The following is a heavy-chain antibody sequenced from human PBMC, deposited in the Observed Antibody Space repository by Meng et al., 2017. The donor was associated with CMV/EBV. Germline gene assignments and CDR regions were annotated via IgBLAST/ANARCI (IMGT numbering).Heavy chain of an antibody. CDR3: ARSYEFWSGYYFDY. J-gene: IGHJ4*02. CDR2: INYSGRT. CDR1: GGPISSSSYY. Sequence: GSLRLSCTVSGGPISSSSYYWGWIRQPPRKGLEWIGSINYSGRTYYNPSLKSRVTISVDTSKNQVSLKLSSVTAADTAVYYCARSYEFWSGYYFDYWGQGTLVTVSS. D-gene: IGHD3-3*01. V-gene: IGHV4-39*01.